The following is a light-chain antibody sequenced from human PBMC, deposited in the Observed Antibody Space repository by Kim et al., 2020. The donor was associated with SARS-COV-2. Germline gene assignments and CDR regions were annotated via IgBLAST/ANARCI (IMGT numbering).Light chain of an antibody. Sequence: DIQMTQSPSTMSASVGDTVTITCRASETISNWLAWYQQKPGKAPKVVIYKTSNLESGVPSRFSGSGSGTEFTLTISSLQPDDFATYYCQQYDNLSITFGPGTRLEIK. CDR2: KTS. CDR3: QQYDNLSIT. J-gene: IGKJ5*01. V-gene: IGKV1-5*03. CDR1: ETISNW.